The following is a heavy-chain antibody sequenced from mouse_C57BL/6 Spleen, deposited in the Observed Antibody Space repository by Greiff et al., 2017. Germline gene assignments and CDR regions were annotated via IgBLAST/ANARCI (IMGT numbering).Heavy chain of an antibody. J-gene: IGHJ1*03. V-gene: IGHV1-80*01. CDR3: ARYYYGSSYVGYFDV. CDR1: GYAFSSYW. CDR2: IYPGDGDT. Sequence: VQLQQSGAELVKPGASVKISCKASGYAFSSYWMNWVKQRPGKGLEWIGQIYPGDGDTNYNGKFKGKDTLTADKSSSTAYMQLSSLTSEDSAVYFCARYYYGSSYVGYFDVWGTGTTVTVSS. D-gene: IGHD1-1*01.